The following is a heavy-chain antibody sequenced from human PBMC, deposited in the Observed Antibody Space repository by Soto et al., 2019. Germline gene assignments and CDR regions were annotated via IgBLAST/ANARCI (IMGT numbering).Heavy chain of an antibody. Sequence: GGSLKLSCAASGFTFRDNCMHWVRQAPGQGLVWVSRLNHEGTYKSYADSVKGRFTISRDNVKSELYLQMNSLRAEDTAVYYCARGGLEPFDYWDQGTLATVSS. D-gene: IGHD1-1*01. J-gene: IGHJ4*02. CDR2: LNHEGTYK. V-gene: IGHV3-74*01. CDR1: GFTFRDNC. CDR3: ARGGLEPFDY.